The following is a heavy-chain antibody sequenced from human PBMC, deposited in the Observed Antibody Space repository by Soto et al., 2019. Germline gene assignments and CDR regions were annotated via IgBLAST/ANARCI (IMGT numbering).Heavy chain of an antibody. J-gene: IGHJ4*02. CDR2: TSGSDGKT. Sequence: GGSLRLSCASSGFSFGSYALSWVRQAPGKGLEWVSTTSGSDGKTFYADSVKGRFSISRETSQSTLYPQMNSLRADDTAMYYCARWSYLDYWGQGTRVTVSS. CDR3: ARWSYLDY. V-gene: IGHV3-23*01. CDR1: GFSFGSYA. D-gene: IGHD3-3*01.